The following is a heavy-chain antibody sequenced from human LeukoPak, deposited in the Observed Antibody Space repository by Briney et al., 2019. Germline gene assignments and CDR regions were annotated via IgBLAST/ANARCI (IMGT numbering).Heavy chain of an antibody. Sequence: GRSLRLSCAASGFNFSNYAMHWVRQAPGKGLEWVAVISYDGSNKYYADSVKGRFTISRDNSKNTLYLQMNSLRAEDTAVYYCARERAVAAYFDYWGQGTLVTVSS. CDR3: ARERAVAAYFDY. CDR1: GFNFSNYA. CDR2: ISYDGSNK. J-gene: IGHJ4*02. V-gene: IGHV3-30-3*01. D-gene: IGHD6-19*01.